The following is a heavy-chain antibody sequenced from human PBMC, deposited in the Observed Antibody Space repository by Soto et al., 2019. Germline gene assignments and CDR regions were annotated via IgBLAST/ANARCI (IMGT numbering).Heavy chain of an antibody. J-gene: IGHJ6*02. CDR1: GFTFANYA. CDR3: TKASSDRHHMDV. CDR2: ITYSGSNK. Sequence: GGSLRLSCAASGFTFANYAMHWVRQAPGDGLEWVAVITYSGSNKFYADSVKGRFTVSRDNFKNTVSLQMNSLRAEDTALYYCTKASSDRHHMDVWGQGTTVTVSS. V-gene: IGHV3-30-3*01.